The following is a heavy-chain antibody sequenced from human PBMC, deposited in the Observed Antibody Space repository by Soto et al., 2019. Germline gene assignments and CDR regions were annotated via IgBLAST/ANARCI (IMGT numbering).Heavy chain of an antibody. Sequence: PGESLKISCKGSGYSFTSYWIGWARRMPGKGLEWMGITYPGDSDTRYSPSFQGQVTISADKSISTAYLQWSSLKASDTAMYYCARVSSYDILTGYYPNFDYWGQGTLVTVSS. D-gene: IGHD3-9*01. V-gene: IGHV5-51*01. CDR1: GYSFTSYW. J-gene: IGHJ4*02. CDR2: TYPGDSDT. CDR3: ARVSSYDILTGYYPNFDY.